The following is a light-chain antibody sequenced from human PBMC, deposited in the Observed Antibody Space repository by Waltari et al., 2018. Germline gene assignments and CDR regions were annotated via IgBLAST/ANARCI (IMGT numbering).Light chain of an antibody. CDR2: VAS. CDR3: QQYGSSPLT. CDR1: QSVSSSY. J-gene: IGKJ3*01. V-gene: IGKV3-20*01. Sequence: EIVLTQSPGTLSLSPGERATLSCRASQSVSSSYLAWSQQKPGHAPRVLIYVASSRATGIPDRFSGSGSGTDFTLTISRLEPEDCAVYYCQQYGSSPLTFGPGTKVDIK.